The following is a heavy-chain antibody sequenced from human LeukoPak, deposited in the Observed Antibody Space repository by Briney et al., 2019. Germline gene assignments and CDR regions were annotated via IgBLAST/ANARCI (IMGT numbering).Heavy chain of an antibody. J-gene: IGHJ6*03. CDR3: ASDTGSALSYYYMDV. D-gene: IGHD6-25*01. V-gene: IGHV1-69*06. Sequence: SVKVSCKASGGTFSSYAISWVRQAPGQGLEWMGGIIPIFGTANYAQKFQGRVTITADKSTSTAYMELSSLRSEDTAVYYCASDTGSALSYYYMDVWGKGTTVTVSS. CDR2: IIPIFGTA. CDR1: GGTFSSYA.